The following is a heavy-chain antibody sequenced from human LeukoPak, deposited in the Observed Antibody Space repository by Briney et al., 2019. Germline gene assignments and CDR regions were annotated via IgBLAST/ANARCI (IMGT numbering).Heavy chain of an antibody. J-gene: IGHJ4*02. Sequence: GGSLRLSCAASGFTFSSYGMHWVRQAPGKGLEWVAVIWYDGSNKYYADSVKGRFTISRDNSKNTLYLQMNSLRAEDTAVYYCAKDGVEGSGSYYPLCYWGQGTLVTVSS. D-gene: IGHD3-10*01. CDR1: GFTFSSYG. CDR2: IWYDGSNK. V-gene: IGHV3-33*06. CDR3: AKDGVEGSGSYYPLCY.